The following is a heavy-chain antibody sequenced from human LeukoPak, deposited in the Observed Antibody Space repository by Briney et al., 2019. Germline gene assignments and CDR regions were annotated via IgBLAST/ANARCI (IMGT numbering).Heavy chain of an antibody. CDR1: GGSISSYY. CDR3: ARFWFGESSDYFDY. CDR2: IHYCGST. J-gene: IGHJ4*02. D-gene: IGHD3-10*01. V-gene: IGHV4-59*01. Sequence: SETLSLTCTVSGGSISSYYWSWIRQPPGKGLEWMGYIHYCGSTNYNPSLKSRVTISVDTSKNQFSLKLSSVTAADTAVYYCARFWFGESSDYFDYWGQGTLVTVSS.